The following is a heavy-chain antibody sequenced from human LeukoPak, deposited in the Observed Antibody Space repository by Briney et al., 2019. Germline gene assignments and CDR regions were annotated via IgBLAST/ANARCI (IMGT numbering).Heavy chain of an antibody. CDR3: ARVGYYGSGSYDAFDI. CDR2: IGAYNGNT. Sequence: GASVNVSCKASGYTFTIYGISWVRQAPGQGLERMGWIGAYNGNTNYAQKLQGRVTMPTDTSKSTAYIELRSLRSDDTAVYYCARVGYYGSGSYDAFDIWGQGTMVTVSS. J-gene: IGHJ3*02. CDR1: GYTFTIYG. D-gene: IGHD3-10*01. V-gene: IGHV1-18*01.